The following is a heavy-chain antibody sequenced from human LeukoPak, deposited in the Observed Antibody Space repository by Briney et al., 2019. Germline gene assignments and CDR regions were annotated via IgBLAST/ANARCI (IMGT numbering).Heavy chain of an antibody. V-gene: IGHV3-21*01. CDR3: VRDRSGSYPYYFDF. D-gene: IGHD1-26*01. CDR2: ISSRTTYI. CDR1: GFTFSDYS. Sequence: PGGSLRLSCAASGFTFSDYSMNWVRQAPGKGLEWVSSISSRTTYISYADSLKGRFTISRDNAKNSLYLQMNSLRAEDTAVYYCVRDRSGSYPYYFDFWGQGTLVTVSS. J-gene: IGHJ4*02.